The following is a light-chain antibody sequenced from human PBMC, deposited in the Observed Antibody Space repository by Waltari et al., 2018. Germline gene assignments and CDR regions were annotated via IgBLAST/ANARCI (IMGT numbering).Light chain of an antibody. CDR1: QSIGSW. V-gene: IGKV1-5*03. Sequence: DIQMTQSPSTLSASVGDRVTITCRASQSIGSWLAWYQQKPGKAPKLPIYEATSLESGVPSRFSASGSGTEFTLTISSLQPDDFATYYCQRYNSYPITFGPGTKVDI. J-gene: IGKJ3*01. CDR3: QRYNSYPIT. CDR2: EAT.